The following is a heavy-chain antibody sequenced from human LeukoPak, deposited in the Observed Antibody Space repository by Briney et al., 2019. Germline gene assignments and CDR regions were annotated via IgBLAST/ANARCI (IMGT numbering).Heavy chain of an antibody. J-gene: IGHJ4*02. CDR3: AKGFYNSGTSLSALDD. CDR2: ISGSDGTT. D-gene: IGHD3-10*01. V-gene: IGHV3-23*01. CDR1: GFTFSSYP. Sequence: GGSLRLSCAASGFTFSSYPMSWVRQASGKGLEWVSVISGSDGTTKYADSVKGRFTISRDNPKNTLSLQMNSLRAEDTAVYYCAKGFYNSGTSLSALDDWGQGPLVTVSS.